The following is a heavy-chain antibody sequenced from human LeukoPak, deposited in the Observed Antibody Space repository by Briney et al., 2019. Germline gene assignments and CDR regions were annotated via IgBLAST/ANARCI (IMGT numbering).Heavy chain of an antibody. CDR2: IWFDGSNI. J-gene: IGHJ4*02. V-gene: IGHV3-33*01. CDR3: ASHSSSWYGFDY. CDR1: GFNFSSYG. D-gene: IGHD6-13*01. Sequence: PGRSLRLSCAASGFNFSSYGMHWVRQAPGKGLEWVTSIWFDGSNIHYADSVKGRVITSRDNSKNTLYLQMNSLRAEDTAVYYCASHSSSWYGFDYWGQGTLVTVSS.